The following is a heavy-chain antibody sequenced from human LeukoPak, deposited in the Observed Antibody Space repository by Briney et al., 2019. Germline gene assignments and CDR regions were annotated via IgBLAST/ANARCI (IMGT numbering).Heavy chain of an antibody. D-gene: IGHD6-13*01. J-gene: IGHJ4*02. V-gene: IGHV3-30-3*01. CDR3: ASAAGPFDN. CDR2: ISYDGSKK. Sequence: GGSLRHSCAASGFTFSNFAMHWVRQAPGRGLEWVAVISYDGSKKYYADSLKGRFTVSRDNSKNTLYLQMTGLRAEDTAVYYCASAAGPFDNWGQGTLVTVSS. CDR1: GFTFSNFA.